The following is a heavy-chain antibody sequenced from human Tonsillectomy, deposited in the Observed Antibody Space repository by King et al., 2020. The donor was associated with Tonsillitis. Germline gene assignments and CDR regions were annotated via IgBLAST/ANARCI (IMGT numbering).Heavy chain of an antibody. CDR2: ISTTGRYI. CDR1: GFIFSNYD. Sequence: VQLVESGGGLVRPGWSLRLSCATSGFIFSNYDMNWVRQAPGKGLEWVSSISTTGRYIYYDDSVKGRFTISRDNAKKSLSLLMNSLRAEDTGVYFCAKVKGADYYDSGRGAFDVWGHGTMVTVSS. CDR3: AKVKGADYYDSGRGAFDV. D-gene: IGHD3-22*01. V-gene: IGHV3-21*01. J-gene: IGHJ3*01.